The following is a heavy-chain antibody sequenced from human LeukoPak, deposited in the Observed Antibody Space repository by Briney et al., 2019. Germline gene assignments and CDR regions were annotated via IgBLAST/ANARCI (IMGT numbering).Heavy chain of an antibody. D-gene: IGHD1-7*01. V-gene: IGHV3-30-3*01. CDR1: GFTFSSYA. CDR2: ISYDGSNK. J-gene: IGHJ4*02. Sequence: GGSLRLSCAASGFTFSSYAMHWVRQAPGKGLEWVAVISYDGSNKYYADSVKGRFTISRDNSKNTLYLQMNSLRAEDTAVYYCARDLGRHNWNYDFDYWGQGTLVTVSS. CDR3: ARDLGRHNWNYDFDY.